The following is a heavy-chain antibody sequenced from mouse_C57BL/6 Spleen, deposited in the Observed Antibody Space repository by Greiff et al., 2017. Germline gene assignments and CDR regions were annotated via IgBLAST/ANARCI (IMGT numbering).Heavy chain of an antibody. Sequence: VQLQQPGAELVKPGASVKLSCKASGYTFTSYWMQWVKQRPGQGLEWIGEIDPSDSYTNYNQKFKGKATLTVDTSSSTAYMQLSSLTSEDSAVYYCARSDSDYAMDYWGQGTSVTVSS. CDR3: ARSDSDYAMDY. CDR2: IDPSDSYT. CDR1: GYTFTSYW. V-gene: IGHV1-50*01. J-gene: IGHJ4*01. D-gene: IGHD3-2*01.